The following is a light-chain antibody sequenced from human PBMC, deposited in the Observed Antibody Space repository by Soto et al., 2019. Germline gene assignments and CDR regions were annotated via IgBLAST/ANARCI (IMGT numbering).Light chain of an antibody. Sequence: EIVLTQSPGTLSLSPGERATLSCSASQSVSSSYLAWYQQKPGQAPRLLIYGASSRATGIPDRFSGSGSGTVFSLTISRLERKDFAVYYCQQYGSSTFTLGPGTKVDIK. CDR3: QQYGSSTFT. CDR2: GAS. J-gene: IGKJ3*01. CDR1: QSVSSSY. V-gene: IGKV3-20*01.